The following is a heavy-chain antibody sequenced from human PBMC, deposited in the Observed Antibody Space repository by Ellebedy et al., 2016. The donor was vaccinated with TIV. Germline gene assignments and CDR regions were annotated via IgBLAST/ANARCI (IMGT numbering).Heavy chain of an antibody. CDR1: GFTFSSYT. V-gene: IGHV3-48*02. J-gene: IGHJ3*02. CDR2: ISSSSNTI. D-gene: IGHD3-10*01. Sequence: GESLKISCVASGFTFSSYTMNWVRQAPGKGLEWVSYISSSSNTIYYADSLKGRFTIYRDNAKNSLFRQMNSLRDEETAVYYCARENGAHDAFDIWGQGTMVTVAA. CDR3: ARENGAHDAFDI.